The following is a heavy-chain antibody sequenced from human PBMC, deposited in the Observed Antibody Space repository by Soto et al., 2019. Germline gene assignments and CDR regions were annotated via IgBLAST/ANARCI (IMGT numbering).Heavy chain of an antibody. D-gene: IGHD3-10*01. V-gene: IGHV5-51*01. CDR3: AGGGVRGVITRTRDYYGMDV. Sequence: PGESLKISCKGSGYSFTSYWISWVRQMPWKGLEWMGIIYPGDSDTRYSPSFQGQVTISADKSISTAYLQWSSLKASDTAMYYCAGGGVRGVITRTRDYYGMDVWAKGPRSPLL. J-gene: IGHJ6*02. CDR1: GYSFTSYW. CDR2: IYPGDSDT.